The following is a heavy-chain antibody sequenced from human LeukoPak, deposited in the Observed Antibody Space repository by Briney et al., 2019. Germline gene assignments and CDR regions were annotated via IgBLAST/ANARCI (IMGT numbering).Heavy chain of an antibody. Sequence: SETLSLTCTVSGGSISSYYWSWIRQPPGKGLEWIGYIYYSGSTNYNPSLKSRVTISVDTSKNQFSLKLSSVTAADTAVYYCARTYYYGSVNWFDPWGQGTLVTVS. CDR1: GGSISSYY. D-gene: IGHD3-10*01. V-gene: IGHV4-59*01. J-gene: IGHJ5*02. CDR2: IYYSGST. CDR3: ARTYYYGSVNWFDP.